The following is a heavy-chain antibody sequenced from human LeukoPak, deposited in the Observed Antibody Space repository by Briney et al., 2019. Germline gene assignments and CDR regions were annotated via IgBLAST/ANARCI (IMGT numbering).Heavy chain of an antibody. CDR3: ARGDCSGGSCYLFDY. J-gene: IGHJ4*01. V-gene: IGHV4-39*01. Sequence: SETLSLTCTVSGGSISSSSYYWGWIRQPPGKGLEWIGSIYYSGSTYYNPSLKSRVTISVDTSKNQFSLKLSSVTAADTAVYYCARGDCSGGSCYLFDYWGQGALVTVSS. CDR1: GGSISSSSYY. CDR2: IYYSGST. D-gene: IGHD2-15*01.